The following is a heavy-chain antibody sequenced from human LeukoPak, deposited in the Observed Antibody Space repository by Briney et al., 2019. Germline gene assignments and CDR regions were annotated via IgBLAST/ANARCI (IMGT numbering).Heavy chain of an antibody. CDR2: MNPNSGNT. Sequence: ASVKVSCKASGYTFTSYDINWVRQATGQGLEWMGWMNPNSGNTGYAQKFQGRVTITRNTSISTAYMELSSLGSEDTAVYYCARGRYDSSGHYYYYYMDVWGKGTTVTVSS. V-gene: IGHV1-8*03. CDR3: ARGRYDSSGHYYYYYMDV. CDR1: GYTFTSYD. J-gene: IGHJ6*03. D-gene: IGHD3-22*01.